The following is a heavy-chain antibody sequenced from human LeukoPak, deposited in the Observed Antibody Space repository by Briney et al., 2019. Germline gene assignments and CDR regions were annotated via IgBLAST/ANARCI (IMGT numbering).Heavy chain of an antibody. CDR2: IYSGGST. CDR1: GFTFSSYA. D-gene: IGHD6-19*01. V-gene: IGHV3-53*01. Sequence: PGGSLRLSCAASGFTFSSYAMSWVRQAPGKGLEWVSVIYSGGSTYYADSVKGRFTISRDNSKNTLYLQMNSLRAEDTAVYYCAREDSSGWGHFDYWGQGTLVTVSS. J-gene: IGHJ4*02. CDR3: AREDSSGWGHFDY.